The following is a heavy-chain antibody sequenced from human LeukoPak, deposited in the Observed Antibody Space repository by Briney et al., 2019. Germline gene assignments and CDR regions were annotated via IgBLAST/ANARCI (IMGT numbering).Heavy chain of an antibody. Sequence: ASVKVSCTASGYTFTVYYMHWVRQAPGQGLEWMGWINPNSGGTNYAQKFQGWVTMTRDTSVSTAYMELSRLRSDDTAVYYCARARRSAAAGGVHFDYWGQGTLVTVSS. D-gene: IGHD6-13*01. CDR1: GYTFTVYY. J-gene: IGHJ4*02. V-gene: IGHV1-2*04. CDR2: INPNSGGT. CDR3: ARARRSAAAGGVHFDY.